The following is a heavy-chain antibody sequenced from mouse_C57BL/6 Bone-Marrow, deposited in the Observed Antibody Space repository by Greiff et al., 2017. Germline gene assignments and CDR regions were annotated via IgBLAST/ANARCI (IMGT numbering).Heavy chain of an antibody. CDR2: INPNNGGT. CDR1: GYTFTDYY. Sequence: EVQLQQSGPELVKPGASVKISCKASGYTFTDYYMNWVQQSHGKSLEWIGDINPNNGGTSYNQKFKGKATLTVDKSSSTAYMELRSLTSEDSAVYYCARWDYGSSSYAMDYWGQGTSVTVSS. V-gene: IGHV1-26*01. D-gene: IGHD1-1*01. CDR3: ARWDYGSSSYAMDY. J-gene: IGHJ4*01.